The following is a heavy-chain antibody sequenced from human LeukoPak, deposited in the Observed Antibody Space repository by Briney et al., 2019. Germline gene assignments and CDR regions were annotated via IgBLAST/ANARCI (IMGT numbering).Heavy chain of an antibody. CDR3: AKLNRGWYYFDY. Sequence: GGSLRLSCAASGFTFSTYAMTWVRQAPGKGLEWVSALSGSGASTYYADSVKGRFTISRDNSKNTLHLLMNSLRAEDTAVYYCAKLNRGWYYFDYWGQGTLVTVSS. D-gene: IGHD6-19*01. J-gene: IGHJ4*02. CDR1: GFTFSTYA. V-gene: IGHV3-23*01. CDR2: LSGSGAST.